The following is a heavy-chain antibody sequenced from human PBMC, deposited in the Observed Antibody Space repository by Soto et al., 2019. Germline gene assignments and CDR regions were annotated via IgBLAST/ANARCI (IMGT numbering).Heavy chain of an antibody. CDR1: GGSFSGYY. Sequence: SETLSLTCAVYGGSFSGYYWSWIRQPPGKGLEWIGEINHSGSTNYNPSLKSRVTISVDTSKNQFSLKLSSVTAADTAVYYCARSIPPLNNWFDPWGQGTLVTVSS. J-gene: IGHJ5*02. CDR3: ARSIPPLNNWFDP. V-gene: IGHV4-34*01. D-gene: IGHD2-2*01. CDR2: INHSGST.